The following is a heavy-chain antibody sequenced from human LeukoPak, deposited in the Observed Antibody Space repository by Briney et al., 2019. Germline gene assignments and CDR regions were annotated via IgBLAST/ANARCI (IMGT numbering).Heavy chain of an antibody. CDR3: ARDLGYCGGDCYSGSDWYSDL. CDR2: ISSSSSYI. Sequence: GGSLRLSCAASGFTFSSYSMNWVRQAPGKGLEWVSSISSSSSYIYYADSVKGRFTISRDNAKNSLYLQMNSLRAEDTAVYYCARDLGYCGGDCYSGSDWYSDLWGRGTLVTVSS. D-gene: IGHD2-21*02. CDR1: GFTFSSYS. J-gene: IGHJ2*01. V-gene: IGHV3-21*01.